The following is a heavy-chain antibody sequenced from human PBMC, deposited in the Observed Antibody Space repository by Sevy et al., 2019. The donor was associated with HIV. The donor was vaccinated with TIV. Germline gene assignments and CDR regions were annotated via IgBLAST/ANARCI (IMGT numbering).Heavy chain of an antibody. CDR3: ARAATLGDVDHFDH. CDR2: INQDGSQK. CDR1: GFTFSSYW. D-gene: IGHD4-17*01. V-gene: IGHV3-7*05. J-gene: IGHJ4*02. Sequence: GGSLRLSCAASGFTFSSYWMSWVRQAPGKGLEWVAYINQDGSQKSYVDSVKGRFTISRDDAKNSLFLQLNSLRAEDTAVYYCARAATLGDVDHFDHWGQGTLVTVSS.